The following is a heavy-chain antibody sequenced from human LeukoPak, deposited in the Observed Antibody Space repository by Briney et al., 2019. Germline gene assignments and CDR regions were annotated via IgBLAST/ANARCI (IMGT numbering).Heavy chain of an antibody. CDR1: AFTFSSYG. CDR3: ATIGRSGWSHPFDY. V-gene: IGHV3-30*03. D-gene: IGHD6-19*01. Sequence: GGSLRLSCAASAFTFSSYGMHWVRQAPGKGLEWVAVISYDGSNKYYADSVKGRFTISRDNSKNTLYLQMNSLRAEDTAVYCCATIGRSGWSHPFDYWGQGTLVTVSS. CDR2: ISYDGSNK. J-gene: IGHJ4*02.